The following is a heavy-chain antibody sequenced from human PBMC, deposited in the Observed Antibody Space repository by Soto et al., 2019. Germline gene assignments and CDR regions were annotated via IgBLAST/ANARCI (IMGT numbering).Heavy chain of an antibody. CDR2: ISYDGSNK. CDR1: GFTFSSYA. CDR3: ARDNVGYYYGSGSHESNWFDP. D-gene: IGHD3-10*01. J-gene: IGHJ5*02. Sequence: HPGGSLRLSCAASGFTFSSYAMHGVRQAPGKGLEWVAVISYDGSNKYYADSVKGRFTISRDNSKNTLYLQMNSLRAEDTAVYYCARDNVGYYYGSGSHESNWFDPWGQGTLVTVSS. V-gene: IGHV3-30-3*01.